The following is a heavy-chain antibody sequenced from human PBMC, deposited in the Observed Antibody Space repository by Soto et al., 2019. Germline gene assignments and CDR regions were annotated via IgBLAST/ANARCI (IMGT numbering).Heavy chain of an antibody. CDR1: GFTFSSYA. J-gene: IGHJ4*02. CDR2: ISYDGSNK. D-gene: IGHD3-22*01. Sequence: GGSLRLSCAASGFTFSSYAMHWVRQAPGKGLEWVAVISYDGSNKYYADSVKGRFTISRDNSKNTLYLQMNSLRAEDTAVYYCARDPLSGGGYYDSSGYFDYWGQGTLVTVSS. CDR3: ARDPLSGGGYYDSSGYFDY. V-gene: IGHV3-30*04.